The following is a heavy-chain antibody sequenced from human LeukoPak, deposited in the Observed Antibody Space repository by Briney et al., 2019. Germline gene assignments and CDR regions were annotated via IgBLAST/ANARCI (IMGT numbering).Heavy chain of an antibody. CDR3: ARGLLRLGNFFDY. D-gene: IGHD1-26*01. Sequence: PGGSLRLSCAASGFTFSSYTMNWVRQAPGKGLEWVSSISGSSTYIYYADSVKGRFTISRDIAKDSLYLQMDSLRAEDTAVYYCARGLLRLGNFFDYWGQGTLVTVSS. V-gene: IGHV3-21*01. J-gene: IGHJ4*02. CDR2: ISGSSTYI. CDR1: GFTFSSYT.